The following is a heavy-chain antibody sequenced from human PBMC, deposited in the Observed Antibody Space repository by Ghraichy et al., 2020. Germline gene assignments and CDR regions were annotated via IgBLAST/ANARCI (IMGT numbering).Heavy chain of an antibody. D-gene: IGHD4-17*01. CDR1: GGSVSSGSYY. Sequence: SETLSLTCTVSGGSVSSGSYYWSWIRQPPGKGLEWIGYIYYSGSTNYNPSLKSRVTISVDTSKNQFSLKLSSVTAADTAVYYCARAALGDYDYYYYGMDVWGQGTTVTVSS. V-gene: IGHV4-61*01. CDR2: IYYSGST. CDR3: ARAALGDYDYYYYGMDV. J-gene: IGHJ6*02.